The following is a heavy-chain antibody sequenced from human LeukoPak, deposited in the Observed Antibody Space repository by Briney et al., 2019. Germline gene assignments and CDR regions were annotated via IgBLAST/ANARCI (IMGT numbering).Heavy chain of an antibody. J-gene: IGHJ3*02. Sequence: GAAVTVSCKASGYTFNNYGISWVRQAPGQGLEWMGWVSTWNSHTNYAQKVQARVTMTTDTSTSTAYMELRSLRSDDTAVYYCARDYAYCGADCYFDTFDIWGQGPTVTVSS. V-gene: IGHV1-18*01. D-gene: IGHD2-21*02. CDR1: GYTFNNYG. CDR3: ARDYAYCGADCYFDTFDI. CDR2: VSTWNSHT.